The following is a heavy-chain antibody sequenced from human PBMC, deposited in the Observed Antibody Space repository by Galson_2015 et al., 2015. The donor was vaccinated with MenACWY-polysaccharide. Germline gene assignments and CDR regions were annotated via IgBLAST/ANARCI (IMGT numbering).Heavy chain of an antibody. CDR3: ARAPRRDNRFGWFDY. D-gene: IGHD5-18*01. J-gene: IGHJ4*02. V-gene: IGHV3-23*01. Sequence: VRGRFAVSRDDSKNTLYLEMNSLRVDDTAVYYCARAPRRDNRFGWFDYWGQGTLVTVSS.